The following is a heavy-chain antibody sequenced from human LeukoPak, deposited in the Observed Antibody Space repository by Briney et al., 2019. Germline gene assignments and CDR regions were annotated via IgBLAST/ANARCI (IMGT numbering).Heavy chain of an antibody. CDR3: ARDAYYFGSGSYVDY. Sequence: GRSLRLSCAVSGFTFSSHGMHSVRQPPGKGLEWVAVIWYHGSNEFYAASVKGRFTNSRDNSKNTLYLQMNSLRAEDTAVYYCARDAYYFGSGSYVDYWGQGTLVTVSS. J-gene: IGHJ4*02. V-gene: IGHV3-33*01. CDR2: IWYHGSNE. CDR1: GFTFSSHG. D-gene: IGHD3-10*01.